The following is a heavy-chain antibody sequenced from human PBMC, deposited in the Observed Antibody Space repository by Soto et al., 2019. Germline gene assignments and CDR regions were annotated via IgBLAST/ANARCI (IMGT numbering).Heavy chain of an antibody. J-gene: IGHJ6*02. V-gene: IGHV4-34*01. CDR3: SRGPQLFFYGMDV. Sequence: QVQLQQWGAGLLKPSETLSLTCAVYGGSFSGYYWSWIRQPPGKGLEGIGEINHSGSTNYNPSLKRGVTISVDTSKNQFSLKLSSVPAADTAVYYCSRGPQLFFYGMDVWGQGTTVTVSS. CDR2: INHSGST. D-gene: IGHD3-10*02. CDR1: GGSFSGYY.